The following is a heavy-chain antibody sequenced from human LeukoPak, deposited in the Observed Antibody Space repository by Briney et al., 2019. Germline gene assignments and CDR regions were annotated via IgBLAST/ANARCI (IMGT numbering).Heavy chain of an antibody. J-gene: IGHJ4*02. CDR3: AREGHYYDSSGYYSGFDY. V-gene: IGHV1-69*13. CDR2: IIPIFGTA. D-gene: IGHD3-22*01. Sequence: SVKVSCKASGGTFSSYAISWVRQAPGQGLEWMGGIIPIFGTANYAQKFQGRVTITADESTSTAYMELSSLRSEDTAVYYCAREGHYYDSSGYYSGFDYWGQGTLVAVSS. CDR1: GGTFSSYA.